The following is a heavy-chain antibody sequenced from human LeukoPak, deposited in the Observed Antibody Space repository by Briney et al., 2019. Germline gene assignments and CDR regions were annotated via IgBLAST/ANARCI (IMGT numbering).Heavy chain of an antibody. V-gene: IGHV1-18*01. J-gene: IGHJ4*02. CDR1: GYTFTTYG. Sequence: GASVKVSCRASGYTFTTYGISWVRQAPGQGLEWMGWISAYNGNTNYAQKFQGRVTMTTDTSTSTAYMELRSLGSDDTAVYYCARDTATVTTPLDYWGQGTLVTVSS. CDR3: ARDTATVTTPLDY. CDR2: ISAYNGNT. D-gene: IGHD4-17*01.